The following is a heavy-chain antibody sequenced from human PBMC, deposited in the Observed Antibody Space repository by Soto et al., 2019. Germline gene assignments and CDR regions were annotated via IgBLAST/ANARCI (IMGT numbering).Heavy chain of an antibody. Sequence: PVGSLRLSCAASGFTFDDYAMHWVRQAPGKGLEWVSGISWNSGSIGYADSVKGRFTISRDNAKNSLYLQMNSLRAEDTALYYCAKDIRIIAVAGAFDYWGQGTLVTVSS. CDR2: ISWNSGSI. V-gene: IGHV3-9*01. CDR1: GFTFDDYA. D-gene: IGHD6-19*01. CDR3: AKDIRIIAVAGAFDY. J-gene: IGHJ4*02.